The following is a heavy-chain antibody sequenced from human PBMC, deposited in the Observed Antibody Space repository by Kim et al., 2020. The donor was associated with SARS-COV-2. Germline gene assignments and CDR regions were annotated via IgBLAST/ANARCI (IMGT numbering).Heavy chain of an antibody. D-gene: IGHD6-6*01. V-gene: IGHV6-1*01. J-gene: IGHJ3*02. CDR3: ARSSHGTFDI. CDR2: YN. Sequence: YNDYAVSVKSRLLINPDTSKNQFSLQLNSVTPEDAAVYYCARSSHGTFDIWGQGTMVTVSS.